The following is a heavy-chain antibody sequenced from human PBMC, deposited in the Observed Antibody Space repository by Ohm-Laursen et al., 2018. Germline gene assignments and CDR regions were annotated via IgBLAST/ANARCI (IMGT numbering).Heavy chain of an antibody. CDR3: ASCDLVTTWFDY. D-gene: IGHD5-12*01. CDR1: ACSFSGYY. Sequence: SETLSLTSAVYACSFSGYYWSWLRQPLGKGLEWIGEFNHSGSTYYNPSHKSRVNISVDTSKNQFSLKLSSVTAADTAVYYCASCDLVTTWFDYWGQGTLVTVSS. CDR2: FNHSGST. V-gene: IGHV4-34*01. J-gene: IGHJ4*02.